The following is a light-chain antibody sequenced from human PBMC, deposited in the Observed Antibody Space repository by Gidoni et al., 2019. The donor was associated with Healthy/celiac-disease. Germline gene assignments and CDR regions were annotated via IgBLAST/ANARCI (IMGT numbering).Light chain of an antibody. V-gene: IGKV1-33*01. Sequence: IQMTQSPSSLSASVGDRVTITCQASQDISNSLNWYQQKPGKAPKLLIYDASNLETGVPSRFSGSGSGTDFTFTISSLQPEDIATYYCQQYDNLPTFGQGTKLEIK. J-gene: IGKJ2*01. CDR2: DAS. CDR3: QQYDNLPT. CDR1: QDISNS.